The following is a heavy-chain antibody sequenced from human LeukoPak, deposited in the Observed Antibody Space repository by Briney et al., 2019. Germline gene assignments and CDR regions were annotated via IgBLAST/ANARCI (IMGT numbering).Heavy chain of an antibody. CDR1: GFTFSDAW. V-gene: IGHV3-15*01. Sequence: GGSLRLSCVGSGFTFSDAWMSWVRQAPGKGLEWVGRIKSKSDGGTIDYAAPVKGRFTISRDDSRNTLYLQTNSLKTEDTAVYYCTTRRQDGWWGQGTLVTVS. D-gene: IGHD2-15*01. CDR2: IKSKSDGGTI. J-gene: IGHJ4*02. CDR3: TTRRQDGW.